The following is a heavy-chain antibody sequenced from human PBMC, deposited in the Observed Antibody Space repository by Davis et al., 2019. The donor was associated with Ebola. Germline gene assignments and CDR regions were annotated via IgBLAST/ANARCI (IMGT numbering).Heavy chain of an antibody. V-gene: IGHV3-33*01. CDR1: GFTFSSYG. J-gene: IGHJ4*02. CDR2: IWYDGSNK. CDR3: TSTTNLIDY. Sequence: PGGSLRLSCAASGFTFSSYGMHWVRQAPGKGLEWVAVIWYDGSNKYYADSVKGRFTISRDDSKNTAYLQMNSLKTEDTAVYYCTSTTNLIDYWGQGTLVTVSS. D-gene: IGHD1-26*01.